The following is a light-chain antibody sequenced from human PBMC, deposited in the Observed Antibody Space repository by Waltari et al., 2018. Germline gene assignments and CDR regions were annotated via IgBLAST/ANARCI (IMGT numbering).Light chain of an antibody. V-gene: IGKV3-15*01. CDR2: GAS. CDR3: QQYNNWRTWT. J-gene: IGKJ1*01. Sequence: EIVMTQSPATLSVSPGERATLSCRASQSVSSNLAWYQQKPGQAPRPLIYGASTRATGIPARFSGSGSGTEFTLTISSLQSEDFAVYYCQQYNNWRTWTFGQGTKVEIK. CDR1: QSVSSN.